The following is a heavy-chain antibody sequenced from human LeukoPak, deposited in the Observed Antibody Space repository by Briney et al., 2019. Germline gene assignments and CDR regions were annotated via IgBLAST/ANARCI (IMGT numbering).Heavy chain of an antibody. CDR3: ARDKGSSSWSDI. CDR1: GGSISSYY. CDR2: IYYSGST. D-gene: IGHD6-13*01. V-gene: IGHV4-59*01. Sequence: SETLSLTCTVSGGSISSYYWSWIRQPPGKGLEWIGYIYYSGSTNYNPSLKSRVTISVDTSKNQFSLKLSSVTAADTAVYYCARDKGSSSWSDIWGQGTMVTVSS. J-gene: IGHJ3*02.